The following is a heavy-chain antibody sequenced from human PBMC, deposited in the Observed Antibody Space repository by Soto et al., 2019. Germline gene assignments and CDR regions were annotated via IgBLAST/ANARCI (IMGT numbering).Heavy chain of an antibody. CDR1: GGAFTSYG. J-gene: IGHJ5*02. CDR2: IIPLFGSR. CDR3: ARVHFDVLTRYYRGWFDP. V-gene: IGHV1-69*01. Sequence: QVQLVQSGAEVKKPGSSVKVSCKASGGAFTSYGITWVRQAPGQGLEWMGGIIPLFGSRSYAQKFQGRLTITADESTSTAYMALSSLRSEDTAVYYCARVHFDVLTRYYRGWFDPWGQGTLVTVSS. D-gene: IGHD3-9*01.